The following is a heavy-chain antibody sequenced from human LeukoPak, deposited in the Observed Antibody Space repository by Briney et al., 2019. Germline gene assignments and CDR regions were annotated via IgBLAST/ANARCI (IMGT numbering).Heavy chain of an antibody. CDR1: GFTFGDYI. J-gene: IGHJ5*02. CDR3: ARGADGVSSNSRGWFDP. V-gene: IGHV3-21*01. CDR2: ISTSSSYI. D-gene: IGHD2-15*01. Sequence: GGSLRLSCTASGFTFGDYIMSWFRQAPGKGLEWVSSISTSSSYIYYADSVKGRFTISRDNARNSLYLQMNTLRAEDTAVYSCARGADGVSSNSRGWFDPWGQGTLVTVSS.